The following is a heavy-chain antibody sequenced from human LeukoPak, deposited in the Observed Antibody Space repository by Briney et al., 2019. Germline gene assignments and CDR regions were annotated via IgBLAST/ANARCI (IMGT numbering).Heavy chain of an antibody. CDR3: ARDQYSSSAYCDY. CDR1: GYTFTSNY. D-gene: IGHD6-6*01. V-gene: IGHV1-46*01. CDR2: INPGGGST. Sequence: ASVKVSCKASGYTFTSNYMHWVRQAPGQGLEWMGMINPGGGSTSYAQKLQGRVTMTTDTSTSTAYMELRSLRSDDTAAYYCARDQYSSSAYCDYWGQGTLVTVSS. J-gene: IGHJ4*02.